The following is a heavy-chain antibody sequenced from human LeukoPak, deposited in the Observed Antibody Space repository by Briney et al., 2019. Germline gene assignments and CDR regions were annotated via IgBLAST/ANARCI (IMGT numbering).Heavy chain of an antibody. J-gene: IGHJ1*01. CDR1: GYSISSGYH. V-gene: IGHV4-38-2*02. CDR3: ARVVQSTDSSGFYLPEYFQH. Sequence: SETLSLTCTVSGYSISSGYHWGWIRQPPGKGLEWIGSIYHSGSTYYNPSLKSRVAISVDTSKNQFSLQLRSVTAADTAVYYCARVVQSTDSSGFYLPEYFQHWGQGTLVTVSS. CDR2: IYHSGST. D-gene: IGHD3-22*01.